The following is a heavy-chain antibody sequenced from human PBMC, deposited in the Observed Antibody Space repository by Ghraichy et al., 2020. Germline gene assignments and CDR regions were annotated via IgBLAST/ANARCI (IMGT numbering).Heavy chain of an antibody. D-gene: IGHD3-3*01. V-gene: IGHV4-39*01. CDR3: ARHVRTRYDFWSGKPNYGMDV. J-gene: IGHJ6*02. CDR2: IYYSGST. Sequence: SETLSLTCTVSGGSISSSSYYWGWIRQPPGKGLEWIGSIYYSGSTYYNPSLKSRVTISVDTSKNQFSLKLSSVTAADTAGYYCARHVRTRYDFWSGKPNYGMDVWGQGTLVTVSS. CDR1: GGSISSSSYY.